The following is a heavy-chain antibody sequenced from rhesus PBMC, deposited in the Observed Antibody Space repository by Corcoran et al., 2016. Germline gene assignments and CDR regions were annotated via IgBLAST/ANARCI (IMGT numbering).Heavy chain of an antibody. CDR1: GGSISGGYG. V-gene: IGHV4S7*01. D-gene: IGHD6-25*01. Sequence: QVQLQESGPGLVKPSETLSLTCAVSGGSISGGYGWSWIRQPPGKGLEWIGHIFGSIGSTYYNPSLKSRVTISRDTSKNQCSLKLSSVTAADTAVYYCARHRIAAAGTFDYWGQGVLVTVSS. CDR2: IFGSIGST. J-gene: IGHJ4*01. CDR3: ARHRIAAAGTFDY.